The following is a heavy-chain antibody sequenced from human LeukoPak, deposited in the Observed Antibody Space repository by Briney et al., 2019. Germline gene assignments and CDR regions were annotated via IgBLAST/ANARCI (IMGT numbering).Heavy chain of an antibody. CDR1: GGSFSGYY. J-gene: IGHJ5*02. CDR3: ARAGRKLATRFDP. CDR2: INHSGST. Sequence: PSETLSLTCAVYGGSFSGYYWSWIRQPPGKGLEWIGEINHSGSTNYNPSLKSRVTISVDTSKNQFSLKLSSVTAADTAVYYCARAGRKLATRFDPWGQGTLVTVSS. V-gene: IGHV4-34*01. D-gene: IGHD3-10*01.